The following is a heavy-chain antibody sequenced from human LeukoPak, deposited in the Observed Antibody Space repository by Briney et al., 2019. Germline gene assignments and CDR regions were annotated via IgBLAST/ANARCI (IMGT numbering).Heavy chain of an antibody. CDR1: GGSINNYY. CDR3: ARAPYYHDSSGYYYGQFDY. Sequence: SETLSLTCTVSGGSINNYYWSWIRQPPGKGLEWIGYIYYSGYTNYNPSLKSRVTISVDTSKNQFSLKLNSVTAADTAVYYCARAPYYHDSSGYYYGQFDYWGQGTLVTVSS. CDR2: IYYSGYT. J-gene: IGHJ4*02. D-gene: IGHD3-22*01. V-gene: IGHV4-59*01.